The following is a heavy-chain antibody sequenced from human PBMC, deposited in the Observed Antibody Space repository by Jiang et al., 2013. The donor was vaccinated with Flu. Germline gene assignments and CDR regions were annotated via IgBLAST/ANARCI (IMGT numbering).Heavy chain of an antibody. Sequence: GLVKPSQTLSLTCTVSGGSISSGSYYWSWIRQPAGKGLEWIGRIYTSGSTNYNPSLKSRVTISVDTSKNQFSLKLSSVTAADTAVYYCARDTFHQYYYDSRPTDRDAFDIWGQGTMVTVSS. CDR1: GGSISSGSYY. CDR2: IYTSGST. V-gene: IGHV4-61*02. CDR3: ARDTFHQYYYDSRPTDRDAFDI. J-gene: IGHJ3*02. D-gene: IGHD3-22*01.